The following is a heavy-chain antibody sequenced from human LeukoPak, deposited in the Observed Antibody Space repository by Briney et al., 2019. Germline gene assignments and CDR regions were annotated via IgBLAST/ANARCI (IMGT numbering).Heavy chain of an antibody. Sequence: PSETLSLTCTVSGGSISSNSWNWSWLRQAPGKGVEWIGYNAYSGSTNYTPSLQSRVTISVDTSTSQSSLKLSSLTAADTAVYYCAREAVDSISALRAFDIWGQGTLVTVSS. CDR3: AREAVDSISALRAFDI. CDR2: NAYSGST. CDR1: GGSISSNSWN. J-gene: IGHJ3*02. V-gene: IGHV4-61*01. D-gene: IGHD3-22*01.